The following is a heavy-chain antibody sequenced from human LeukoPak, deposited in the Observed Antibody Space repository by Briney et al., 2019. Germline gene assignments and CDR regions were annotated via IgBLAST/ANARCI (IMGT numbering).Heavy chain of an antibody. J-gene: IGHJ4*02. CDR3: ARGLLETGDYYFDY. CDR1: GGSFSGYY. Sequence: PSETLSLTCAVYGGSFSGYYWSWIRQPPGKGLEWIGEINHSGSTNYNPSLKSRVTISVDTSKNQFSLKLSSVTAADTAVYYCARGLLETGDYYFDYWGQGTLVTVSS. V-gene: IGHV4-34*01. CDR2: INHSGST. D-gene: IGHD7-27*01.